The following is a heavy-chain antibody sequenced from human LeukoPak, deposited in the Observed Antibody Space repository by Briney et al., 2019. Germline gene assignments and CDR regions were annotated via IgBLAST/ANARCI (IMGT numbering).Heavy chain of an antibody. Sequence: GGSLRLSCAASGFTFSSYWMHWVRQAPGKGLVWVSRINTDGSSTSYADSVKGRFTISRDNAKNTLYLQMNSLRAEDTAVYYCARAVGYYGSDLWGQGTLVTVSS. J-gene: IGHJ5*02. CDR3: ARAVGYYGSDL. V-gene: IGHV3-74*01. D-gene: IGHD3-10*01. CDR1: GFTFSSYW. CDR2: INTDGSST.